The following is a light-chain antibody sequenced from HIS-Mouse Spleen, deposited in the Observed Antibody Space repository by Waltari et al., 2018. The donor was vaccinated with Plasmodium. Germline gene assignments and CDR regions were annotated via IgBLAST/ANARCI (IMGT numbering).Light chain of an antibody. CDR2: LNSDGSH. CDR3: QTWGTGMGV. J-gene: IGLJ2*01. V-gene: IGLV4-69*01. CDR1: SGHSSYA. Sequence: QLVLTQSPSASASLGASVKLTCTLRSGHSSYAIAWHQQQPEKGPRYLMKLNSDGSHSKGDGIPDRCSGSSSGAERYLTISSLQSEDEADYYCQTWGTGMGVFGGGTKLTVL.